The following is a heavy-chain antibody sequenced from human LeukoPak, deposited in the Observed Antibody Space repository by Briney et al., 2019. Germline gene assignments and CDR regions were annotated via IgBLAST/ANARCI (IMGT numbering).Heavy chain of an antibody. CDR2: IYYSGSS. D-gene: IGHD5-18*01. CDR1: GGSISSYY. CDR3: ASSVGVQLWLL. V-gene: IGHV4-59*12. J-gene: IGHJ4*02. Sequence: PSETLSLTCTVSGGSISSYYWSWIRQPPGKGLEWIGYIYYSGSSYYNPSLRSRVTISVDTSKNHFSLKLSSVTAEDTAVYYCASSVGVQLWLLWGQGTLVTVSS.